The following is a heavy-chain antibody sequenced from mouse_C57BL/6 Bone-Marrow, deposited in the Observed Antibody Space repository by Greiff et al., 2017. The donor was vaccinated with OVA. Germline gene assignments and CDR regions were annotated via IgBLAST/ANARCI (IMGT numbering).Heavy chain of an antibody. CDR2: IYPGSGNT. Sequence: VQRVESGPELVKPGASVKISCKASGYTFTDYYINWVKQRPGQGLEWIGWIYPGSGNTKYNEKFKGKATLTVDTSSSTAYMQLSSLTSEDSAVYFCARSAGTYYFDYWGQGTTLTVSS. D-gene: IGHD4-1*01. J-gene: IGHJ2*01. CDR1: GYTFTDYY. V-gene: IGHV1-84*01. CDR3: ARSAGTYYFDY.